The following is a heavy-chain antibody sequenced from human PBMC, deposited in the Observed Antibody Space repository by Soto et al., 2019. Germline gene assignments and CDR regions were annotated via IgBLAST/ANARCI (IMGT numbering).Heavy chain of an antibody. CDR2: IWYDGSNK. CDR1: GFTFSSYG. J-gene: IGHJ4*03. D-gene: IGHD2-15*01. Sequence: GGSLRLSCAASGFTFSSYGMHWVRQAPGKGLEWVAIIWYDGSNKYYADSVKGRFTISRDNSKNTLYLQMNSLRAEDASVYYCAGSGDSDSFDYWGQGTLVTVSS. CDR3: AGSGDSDSFDY. V-gene: IGHV3-33*01.